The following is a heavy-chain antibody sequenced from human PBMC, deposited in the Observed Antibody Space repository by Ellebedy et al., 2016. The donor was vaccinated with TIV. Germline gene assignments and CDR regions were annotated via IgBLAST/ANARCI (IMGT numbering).Heavy chain of an antibody. Sequence: ESLKISCTVSGCSISSYYWSWIRHPPGKGLEWIGYIYYSGSTNYNPSLKSRVTISVDTSQNQFSLKLSSVTAADTAVYYCARLTVTSYYYYYGMDVWGQGTTVTVSS. CDR1: GCSISSYY. V-gene: IGHV4-59*08. CDR2: IYYSGST. D-gene: IGHD4-17*01. J-gene: IGHJ6*02. CDR3: ARLTVTSYYYYYGMDV.